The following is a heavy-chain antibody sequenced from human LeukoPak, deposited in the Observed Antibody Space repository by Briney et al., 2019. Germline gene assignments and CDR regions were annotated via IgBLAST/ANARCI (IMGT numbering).Heavy chain of an antibody. D-gene: IGHD3-9*01. Sequence: ASVKVSCKASGYTFTNYDINWVRQATGQGLEWMGWTNPNNGNIDYAPKFQGRVTMTSDTSVTTAYMELSNLRSDDTAVYYCARGLSTGYYSGFDSWGQGTLVTVSS. CDR2: TNPNNGNI. CDR3: ARGLSTGYYSGFDS. J-gene: IGHJ4*02. CDR1: GYTFTNYD. V-gene: IGHV1-8*01.